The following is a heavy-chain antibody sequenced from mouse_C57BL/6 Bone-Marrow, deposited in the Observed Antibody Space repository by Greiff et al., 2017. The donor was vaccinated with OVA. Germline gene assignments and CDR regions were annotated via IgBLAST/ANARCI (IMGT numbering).Heavy chain of an antibody. CDR2: IYPRSGNT. V-gene: IGHV1-81*01. D-gene: IGHD1-1*02. Sequence: QVQLKESGAELARPGASVKLSCKASGYTFTSYGISWVKQRTGQGLEWIGEIYPRSGNTYYNEKFKGKATLTADKSSSTAYMELRSLTSEDSAVYFCARAGWLYYFDYWGQGTTLTVAS. J-gene: IGHJ2*01. CDR1: GYTFTSYG. CDR3: ARAGWLYYFDY.